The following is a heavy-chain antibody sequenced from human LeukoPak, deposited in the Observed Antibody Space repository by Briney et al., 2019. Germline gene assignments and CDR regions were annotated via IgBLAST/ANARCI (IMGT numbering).Heavy chain of an antibody. D-gene: IGHD1-26*01. J-gene: IGHJ4*02. V-gene: IGHV3-23*01. CDR3: ARGRGVSSGSFNY. CDR1: GFTFSSYA. CDR2: ITGTGGST. Sequence: PGGSLRLSCAASGFTFSSYAMSWVRQAPGKGLEWVSAITGTGGSTYYADSVKGRFTISRDNSKNTLYLQMNSLRAEDTAVYYCARGRGVSSGSFNYWGQGTLVTVSS.